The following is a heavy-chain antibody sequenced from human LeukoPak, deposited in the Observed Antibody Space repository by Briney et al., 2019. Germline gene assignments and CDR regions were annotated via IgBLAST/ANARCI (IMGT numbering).Heavy chain of an antibody. D-gene: IGHD2-2*01. V-gene: IGHV4-34*01. CDR3: ARGAPLYKHIVVVPAAMQRYNWFDP. CDR1: GGSFSGYY. J-gene: IGHJ5*02. Sequence: SETLSLTCAVYGGSFSGYYWSWIRQPPGKGLEWIGEINHSGSTNYNPSLKSRVTISVDTSKNQFSLKLSSVTAADTAVYYCARGAPLYKHIVVVPAAMQRYNWFDPWGQGTLVTVSS. CDR2: INHSGST.